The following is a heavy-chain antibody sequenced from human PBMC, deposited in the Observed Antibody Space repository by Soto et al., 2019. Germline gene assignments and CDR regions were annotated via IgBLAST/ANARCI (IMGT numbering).Heavy chain of an antibody. J-gene: IGHJ6*02. CDR2: ISNDGTKK. CDR1: GFTFRSYG. V-gene: IGHV3-30*18. Sequence: QVQLVESGGGVVQPGKSLRRSCATSGFTFRSYGMHWVRQAPGKGLEWLAVISNDGTKKFFADSVKGRLTLSRDNARNTLYLQINSLRAEDTAVYFCGKDTLDCSGGDCPLFYYYGMDVWGQGTTVTVSS. D-gene: IGHD2-15*01. CDR3: GKDTLDCSGGDCPLFYYYGMDV.